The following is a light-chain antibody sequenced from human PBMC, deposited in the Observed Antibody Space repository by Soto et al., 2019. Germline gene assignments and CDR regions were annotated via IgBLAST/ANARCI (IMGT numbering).Light chain of an antibody. V-gene: IGKV4-1*01. CDR2: WAS. J-gene: IGKJ2*01. CDR1: QSVLDSSTNKNY. CDR3: QQYYETPHT. Sequence: DIVMTQSPDSLAVSLGERATINCTSSQSVLDSSTNKNYLSWYHQKPGQPPQLLIHWASIRESGVPDRFSGSGSRTDFTLTISSLQAEDVAIYYCQQYYETPHTFCLGTKLEIK.